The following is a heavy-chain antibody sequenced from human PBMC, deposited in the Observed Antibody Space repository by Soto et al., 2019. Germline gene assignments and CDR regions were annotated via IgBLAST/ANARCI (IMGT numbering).Heavy chain of an antibody. CDR3: AKYVGTSLYFFDY. CDR1: GFTFSSYA. D-gene: IGHD3-10*02. Sequence: PGGSLSLSCAASGFTFSSYAMSWVRQAPGKGLEWVSAISDSDDDTTYYGNSVKGRFTIFRDNSKNTLYLQMNSLRAEDTAVYYCAKYVGTSLYFFDYWGQGAPVTVSS. J-gene: IGHJ4*02. V-gene: IGHV3-23*01. CDR2: ISDSDDDTT.